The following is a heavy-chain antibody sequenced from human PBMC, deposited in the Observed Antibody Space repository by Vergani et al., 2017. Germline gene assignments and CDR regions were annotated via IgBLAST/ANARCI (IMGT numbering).Heavy chain of an antibody. Sequence: QVQLVQSGAEVKKPGASVKVSCKASGYTFTSYGISWVRQAPGQGLEWMGWISAYNGNTNYTQKLQGRVTMTTDTSTSTAYMELRSLRSDDTAVYYCARARAAAGTASPVDPWGQGTLVTVSS. CDR3: ARARAAAGTASPVDP. CDR2: ISAYNGNT. V-gene: IGHV1-18*01. J-gene: IGHJ5*02. D-gene: IGHD6-13*01. CDR1: GYTFTSYG.